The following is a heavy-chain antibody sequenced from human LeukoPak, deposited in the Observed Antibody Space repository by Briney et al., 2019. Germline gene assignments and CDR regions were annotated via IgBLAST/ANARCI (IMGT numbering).Heavy chain of an antibody. J-gene: IGHJ4*01. Sequence: GGSLRLSCAASGFNFIDYSMNWVRQAPGKGLEWISYIGISSGNTKYADSVKGRFTISRDKARNSLYLQMNSLRVEDTAVYYCARDHRYAFDNWGHGTLVTVPS. CDR1: GFNFIDYS. CDR3: ARDHRYAFDN. CDR2: IGISSGNT. D-gene: IGHD5-12*01. V-gene: IGHV3-48*01.